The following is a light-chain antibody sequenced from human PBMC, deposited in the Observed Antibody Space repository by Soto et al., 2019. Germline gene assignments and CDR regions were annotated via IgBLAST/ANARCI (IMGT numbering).Light chain of an antibody. CDR3: QQTYSTPLT. CDR2: AAS. J-gene: IGKJ4*01. V-gene: IGKV1-39*01. Sequence: DIQMTQSPSSLSAAVGDRVTITCRATQSIYTYLSWYQQKPGKAPKLLISAASSLESGVPSRFSGSGSGTDFSLTISSLQPEDFATYYCQQTYSTPLTFGGGTKVDIK. CDR1: QSIYTY.